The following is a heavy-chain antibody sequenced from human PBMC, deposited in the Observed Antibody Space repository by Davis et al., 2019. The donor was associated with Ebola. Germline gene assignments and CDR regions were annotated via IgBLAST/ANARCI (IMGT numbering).Heavy chain of an antibody. CDR2: IKKDGSEK. D-gene: IGHD4-17*01. J-gene: IGHJ3*02. CDR3: ARRYGDYPPEAFDI. CDR1: GFTFSSYW. Sequence: GESLKISCAASGFTFSSYWMSWVRQAPGKGLEWLGNIKKDGSEKFYVDSLKGRFTISRDNANNSVFLQMNSLRAEDTAVYYCARRYGDYPPEAFDIWGQGTMVTVSS. V-gene: IGHV3-7*04.